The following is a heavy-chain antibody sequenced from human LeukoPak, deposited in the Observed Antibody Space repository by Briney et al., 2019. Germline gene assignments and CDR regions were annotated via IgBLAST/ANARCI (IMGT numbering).Heavy chain of an antibody. Sequence: AGGSLRLSCAASGFTFSSYAMHWVRQAPGKGLEWVAVISYDGSNKYYADSVKGRFTISRDNSKSTLYLQMNSLRAEDTAVYYCARLWFGELLSPDAFDIWGQGTMVTVSS. CDR1: GFTFSSYA. V-gene: IGHV3-30-3*01. CDR2: ISYDGSNK. D-gene: IGHD3-10*01. CDR3: ARLWFGELLSPDAFDI. J-gene: IGHJ3*02.